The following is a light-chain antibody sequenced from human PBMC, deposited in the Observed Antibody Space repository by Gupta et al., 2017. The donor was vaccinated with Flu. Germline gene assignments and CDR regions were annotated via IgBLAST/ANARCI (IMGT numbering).Light chain of an antibody. CDR1: SSNVGRYKL. J-gene: IGLJ1*01. CDR3: ASDAGDSVYV. V-gene: IGLV2-23*02. CDR2: EVN. Sequence: QSALTQPASVSGSPGQSITISCTGSSSNVGRYKLVSWYQQLPGKAPKLIIYEVNKRRSGVSSAYSGSKSGNTASLTISGLQAADEGDYYCASDAGDSVYVFGRGTRVTVL.